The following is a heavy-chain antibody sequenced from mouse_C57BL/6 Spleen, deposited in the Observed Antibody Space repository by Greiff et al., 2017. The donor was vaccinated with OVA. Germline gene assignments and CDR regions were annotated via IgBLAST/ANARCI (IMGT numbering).Heavy chain of an antibody. CDR2: INPGSGGT. J-gene: IGHJ3*01. CDR1: GYAFTNYL. D-gene: IGHD2-4*01. CDR3: ATTYDYDGFAY. Sequence: QVQLQQSGAELVRPGTSVKVSCKASGYAFTNYLIEWVKQRPGQGLEWIGVINPGSGGTNYNEKIKGKATLTADKSTSTAYMQLSSLTSEDSAVYCSATTYDYDGFAYWGQGTLVTVSA. V-gene: IGHV1-54*01.